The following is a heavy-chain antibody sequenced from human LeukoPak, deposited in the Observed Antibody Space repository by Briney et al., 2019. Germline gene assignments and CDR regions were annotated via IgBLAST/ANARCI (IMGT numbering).Heavy chain of an antibody. CDR2: IGDAGT. CDR3: AKNLDASGSYFPDE. Sequence: GGSLRLSCAASGFIFGSYAMTWVRQAPGRGLEWVAAIGDAGTYYADSVKGRLTISRDNSKNTLYLQMNSLRAEDTAVYYCAKNLDASGSYFPDEWGQGTLVTVST. D-gene: IGHD3-10*01. CDR1: GFIFGSYA. V-gene: IGHV3-23*01. J-gene: IGHJ4*02.